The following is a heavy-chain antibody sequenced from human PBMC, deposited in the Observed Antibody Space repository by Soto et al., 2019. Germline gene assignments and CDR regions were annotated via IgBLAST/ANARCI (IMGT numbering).Heavy chain of an antibody. CDR2: ISISSITI. D-gene: IGHD1-26*01. V-gene: IGHV3-48*02. J-gene: IGHJ4*02. Sequence: EVQLVESGGDLVQPGGSLRLSCRASGFTFSTFSMNWVRQAPGKGLEWISYISISSITIHYADSVKGRFTISRDNAKSSLSLQMDRLRDDDTAVYYCARDGATTGHWDYWGQGTLVTVSS. CDR3: ARDGATTGHWDY. CDR1: GFTFSTFS.